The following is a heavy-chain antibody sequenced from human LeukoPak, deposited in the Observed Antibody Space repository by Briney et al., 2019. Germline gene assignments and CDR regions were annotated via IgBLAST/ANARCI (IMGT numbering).Heavy chain of an antibody. D-gene: IGHD4-17*01. J-gene: IGHJ3*02. V-gene: IGHV1-69*04. Sequence: VASVKVSCKASGGTFSSYAISWVRQAPGQGLEWMGRIIPILGIANYAQKFQGRVTITADKSTSTAYMELSSLRSEDTAVYYCARGMDGDYVGAFEIWGQGTMVTVSS. CDR2: IIPILGIA. CDR3: ARGMDGDYVGAFEI. CDR1: GGTFSSYA.